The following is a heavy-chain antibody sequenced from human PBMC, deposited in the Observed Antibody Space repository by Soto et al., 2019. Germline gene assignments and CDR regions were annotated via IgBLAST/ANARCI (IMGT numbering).Heavy chain of an antibody. CDR2: IYHSGST. V-gene: IGHV4-4*02. CDR3: ARALGSPGYYYYYGMDV. D-gene: IGHD2-15*01. Sequence: QVQLQESGPGLVKPSGTLSLTCAVSGGSISSSNWWSWVRQPPGKGLEWIGEIYHSGSTNYNPSLKSRVTISVDKSKNQFSLKLSSVTAADTAVYYCARALGSPGYYYYYGMDVWGQGTTVTVSS. J-gene: IGHJ6*02. CDR1: GGSISSSNW.